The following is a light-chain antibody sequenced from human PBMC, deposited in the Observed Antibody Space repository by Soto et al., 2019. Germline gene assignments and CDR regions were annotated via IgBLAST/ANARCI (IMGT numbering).Light chain of an antibody. V-gene: IGLV1-44*01. J-gene: IGLJ1*01. CDR2: SNN. CDR3: SSYTSSRAYV. CDR1: SSNIGSNA. Sequence: QSVLTQPPSASGTPGQRVTISCSGSSSNIGSNAVHWYQQLPGTAPKLLIYSNNQRPSGVPDRFSGSKSGTSASLAISGLQSEDEADYYCSSYTSSRAYVFGIGTKLTVL.